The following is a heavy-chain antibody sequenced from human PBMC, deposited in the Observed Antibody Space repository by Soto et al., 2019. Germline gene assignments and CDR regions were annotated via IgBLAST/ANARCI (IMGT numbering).Heavy chain of an antibody. V-gene: IGHV4-31*03. J-gene: IGHJ6*02. CDR2: IYYSGST. Sequence: PSETLSLTCTVSGGSISSGGYYWSWIRQHPGKGLEWIGYIYYSGSTYYNPSLKSRVTISVDTSKNQFSLKLSSVTAADTAVYYCARAPHSRIQVSPDYYYYYGMDVWGQGTTVTGSS. CDR1: GGSISSGGYY. CDR3: ARAPHSRIQVSPDYYYYYGMDV.